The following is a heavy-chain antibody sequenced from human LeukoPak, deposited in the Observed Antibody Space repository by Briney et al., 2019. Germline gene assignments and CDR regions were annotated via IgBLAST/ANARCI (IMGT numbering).Heavy chain of an antibody. Sequence: SVKVSCKASGGTFSSYAISWVRQAPGQGLEWMGGIIPIFGTANYAQKFQGRVTMTTDTSTSTAYMELRSLRSDDTAVYYCARGGVSVGAKYWGQGTLVTVSS. J-gene: IGHJ4*02. D-gene: IGHD1-26*01. CDR2: IIPIFGTA. CDR1: GGTFSSYA. CDR3: ARGGVSVGAKY. V-gene: IGHV1-69*05.